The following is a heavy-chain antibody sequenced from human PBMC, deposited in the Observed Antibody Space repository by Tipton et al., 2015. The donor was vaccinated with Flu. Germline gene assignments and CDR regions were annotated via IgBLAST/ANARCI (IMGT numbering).Heavy chain of an antibody. CDR1: GSTFDDHA. V-gene: IGHV3-20*04. Sequence: SLRLSCAASGSTFDDHAMSWVRQVPGKGLEWVSGINWNGDSRGYGDSVKGRFTISRDNTKNSLYLQMNSLRAEDTALYYCVRTAYTSFMDWFDSWGQGTLVIVSS. CDR3: VRTAYTSFMDWFDS. D-gene: IGHD2-2*01. CDR2: INWNGDSR. J-gene: IGHJ5*01.